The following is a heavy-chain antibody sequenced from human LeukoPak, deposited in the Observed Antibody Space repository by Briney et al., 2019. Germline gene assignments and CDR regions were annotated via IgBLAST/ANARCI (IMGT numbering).Heavy chain of an antibody. CDR1: GFTFSNYA. CDR3: AKSRGGYNYFDY. V-gene: IGHV3-23*01. CDR2: ISGSGGST. J-gene: IGHJ4*02. D-gene: IGHD3-22*01. Sequence: GGSLRLSCAASGFTFSNYAMSWVRRAPGKGLEWVSTISGSGGSTYYADSVKGRLTISRDNSKDTLYLQMNSLRAEDTAVYYCAKSRGGYNYFDYWGQGTLVTASS.